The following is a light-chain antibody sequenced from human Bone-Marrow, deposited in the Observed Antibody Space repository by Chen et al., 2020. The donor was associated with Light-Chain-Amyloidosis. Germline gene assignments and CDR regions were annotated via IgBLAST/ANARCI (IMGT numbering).Light chain of an antibody. V-gene: IGLV5-37*01. CDR2: HYSDSDK. J-gene: IGLJ7*01. CDR3: MIWPSNGHAV. CDR1: SDINVGTSY. Sequence: QPVLTQPPSSSASPGDSARLTCTLSSDINVGTSYIYWFQQKPGSPPRYLLYHYSDSDKGQGSGVPRRFPGSKDASANTAILFISGLQSEDEAHYYCMIWPSNGHAVLGGGTQLTVL.